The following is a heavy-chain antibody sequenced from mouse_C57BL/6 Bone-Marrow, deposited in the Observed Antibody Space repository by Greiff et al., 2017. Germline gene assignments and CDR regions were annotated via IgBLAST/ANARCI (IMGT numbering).Heavy chain of an antibody. Sequence: QVQLKESGAELARPGASVKLSCKASGYTFTSYGISWVKQRTGQGLEWIGEIYPRSGNTYYNEKFKGKATLTADKSSSAAYMELRSLTSEDSAVYFCARTYYKAWFAFWGQGTLVTVSA. CDR2: IYPRSGNT. CDR1: GYTFTSYG. V-gene: IGHV1-81*01. CDR3: ARTYYKAWFAF. D-gene: IGHD2-12*01. J-gene: IGHJ3*01.